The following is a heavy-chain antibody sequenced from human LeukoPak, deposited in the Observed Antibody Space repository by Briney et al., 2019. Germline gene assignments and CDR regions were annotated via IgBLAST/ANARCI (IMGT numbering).Heavy chain of an antibody. D-gene: IGHD6-19*01. J-gene: IGHJ4*02. CDR1: GFTFSSYW. Sequence: GGSLRLSCAASGFTFSSYWMSWVRQAPGKGLEWVSYISSGSSTIYYADSVKGRFTISRDNAKNSLYLQMNSLSAEDTAVYYCARDPPSWGLGAVAADYWGQGTLVTVSS. CDR3: ARDPPSWGLGAVAADY. V-gene: IGHV3-48*01. CDR2: ISSGSSTI.